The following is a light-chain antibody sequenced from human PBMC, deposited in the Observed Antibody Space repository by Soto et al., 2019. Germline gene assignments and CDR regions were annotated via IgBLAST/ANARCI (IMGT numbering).Light chain of an antibody. Sequence: EIVLTQSPGTLSLSPGERATLSCRASQSVSSSYLAWYQQKPGQAPRLLIYDASSRATGIPDRFSGSGSGTGFTLTIKRLEPEDGAVYYCQQYGSSPRTFGQGPKVDIK. CDR2: DAS. J-gene: IGKJ1*01. CDR1: QSVSSSY. CDR3: QQYGSSPRT. V-gene: IGKV3-20*01.